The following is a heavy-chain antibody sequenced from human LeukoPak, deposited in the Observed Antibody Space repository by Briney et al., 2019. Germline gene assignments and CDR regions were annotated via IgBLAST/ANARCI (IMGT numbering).Heavy chain of an antibody. V-gene: IGHV3-30-3*01. CDR2: ISFDGGNK. CDR1: GFTFNTYA. Sequence: GGSLRLSCAASGFTFNTYALHWVRQTPGKGLEWVTIISFDGGNKYYADSVKGRFTISRDNSRNTLYLQMNSLRAEDTAVYYCAKDRRQQLVPFDYWGQGTLVTVSS. CDR3: AKDRRQQLVPFDY. D-gene: IGHD6-13*01. J-gene: IGHJ4*02.